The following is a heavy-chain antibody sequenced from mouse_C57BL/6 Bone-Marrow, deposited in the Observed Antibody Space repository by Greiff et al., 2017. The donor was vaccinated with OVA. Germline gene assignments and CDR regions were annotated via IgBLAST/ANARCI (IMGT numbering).Heavy chain of an antibody. Sequence: QVQLQQPGAELVKPGASVKMSCKASGYTFTSYWITWVKQRPGQGLEWIGDIYPGSGSTNYNEKFKSKATLTVDTSSSTAYMQLSSLTSEDSAVYYCARDYYGSSLFFAYWGQGTLVTVSA. V-gene: IGHV1-55*01. CDR1: GYTFTSYW. D-gene: IGHD1-1*01. CDR2: IYPGSGST. J-gene: IGHJ3*01. CDR3: ARDYYGSSLFFAY.